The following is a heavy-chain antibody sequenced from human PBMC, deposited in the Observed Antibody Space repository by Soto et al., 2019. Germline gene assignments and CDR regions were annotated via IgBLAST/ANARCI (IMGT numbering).Heavy chain of an antibody. D-gene: IGHD5-12*01. Sequence: QVQLVQSGAEVKKPGASVKVSCKASGYTFTSYYMHWVRQAPGQGLEWMGIINPSGGSTSYAQKFQRRVTMTSDTSTSTLYRELSRLRSDDTAVYYCARAFGEMATITSAFDIWGQGTMVTVSS. J-gene: IGHJ3*02. CDR1: GYTFTSYY. CDR3: ARAFGEMATITSAFDI. CDR2: INPSGGST. V-gene: IGHV1-46*01.